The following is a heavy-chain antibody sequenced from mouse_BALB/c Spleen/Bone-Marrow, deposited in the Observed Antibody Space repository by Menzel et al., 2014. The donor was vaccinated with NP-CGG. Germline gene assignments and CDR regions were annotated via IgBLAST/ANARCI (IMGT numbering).Heavy chain of an antibody. V-gene: IGHV5-6-3*01. D-gene: IGHD2-1*01. CDR2: INSNGGST. J-gene: IGHJ2*01. Sequence: DVKLVESGGGLVQPGGSLKLSCAASGFTFSSYGMSWVRQTPDKRLELVATINSNGGSTYYPDGVKGRFTISRDTAKNTLYLQMSSLKSEETAMYYCVRGNYGNYVDYFDFWGQGTTLTVSS. CDR3: VRGNYGNYVDYFDF. CDR1: GFTFSSYG.